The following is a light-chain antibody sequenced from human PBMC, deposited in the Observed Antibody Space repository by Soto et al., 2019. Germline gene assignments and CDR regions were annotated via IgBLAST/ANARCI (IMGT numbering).Light chain of an antibody. J-gene: IGLJ2*01. CDR2: SNN. Sequence: SVLTQPPSASGTPGQRVTISCSGSSSNIGSNTVNWYQQLPGKAPKLLIYSNNQRPSGVPDRFSGSKSGTSASLAISGLQSEDEAYYYCAAWDDSLNGPVFGGGTKLTVL. V-gene: IGLV1-44*01. CDR1: SSNIGSNT. CDR3: AAWDDSLNGPV.